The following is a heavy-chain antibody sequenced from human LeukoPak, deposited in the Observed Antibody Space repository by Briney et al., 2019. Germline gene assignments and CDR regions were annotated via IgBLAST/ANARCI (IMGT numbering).Heavy chain of an antibody. CDR1: GFTVNNKY. CDR2: IYNDGRT. J-gene: IGHJ4*02. V-gene: IGHV3-53*01. CDR3: ARVVDHDYGDYYLDY. D-gene: IGHD4-17*01. Sequence: GGSLRLSCAASGFTVNNKYMTWVRQAPGKGLEWVSLIYNDGRTYYADSVKGRLTISRDNSKNTLYLQMNSLRAEDTAVYYCARVVDHDYGDYYLDYWGQGTLVTVFS.